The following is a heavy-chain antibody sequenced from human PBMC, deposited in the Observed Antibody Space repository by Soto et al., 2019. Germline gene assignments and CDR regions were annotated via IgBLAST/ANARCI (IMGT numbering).Heavy chain of an antibody. V-gene: IGHV4-4*02. CDR1: SVSISSSYW. D-gene: IGHD5-18*01. CDR2: IYQSGRT. J-gene: IGHJ4*02. CDR3: ATRHSQLLAY. Sequence: PSETLSLTCAVSSVSISSSYWWSWVRQPPGKGLEWIGEIYQSGRTNYNPSLKSRVTISVDKSKNQFSLKLTSVTAADTAVYFCATRHSQLLAYWGQGTLVTVSS.